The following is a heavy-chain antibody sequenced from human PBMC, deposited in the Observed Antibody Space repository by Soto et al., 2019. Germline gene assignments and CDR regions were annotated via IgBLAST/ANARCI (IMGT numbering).Heavy chain of an antibody. Sequence: SLRLSCAASGFTFSSYGMHWVRQAPGKGLEWVAVIWYDGSNKYYADSVKGRFTISRDNSKNTLYLQMNSLRAEDTAVYYCARDWYYDFWSGYSPNWFDPWGQGTLVTVSS. CDR3: ARDWYYDFWSGYSPNWFDP. CDR1: GFTFSSYG. D-gene: IGHD3-3*01. J-gene: IGHJ5*02. V-gene: IGHV3-33*01. CDR2: IWYDGSNK.